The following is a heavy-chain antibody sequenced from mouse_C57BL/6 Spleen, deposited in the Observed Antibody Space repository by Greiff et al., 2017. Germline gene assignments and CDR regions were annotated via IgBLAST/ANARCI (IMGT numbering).Heavy chain of an antibody. J-gene: IGHJ2*01. CDR1: GYAFSSYW. CDR3: ASFYDGYCYVGD. Sequence: VQLVESGAELVKPGASVKISCKASGYAFSSYWMTWVNQRPGKGLEWIGPIYPGDGDTNYNGKFKGKGTLTADKSSSTAYMQLSSLTSEDSAVYFCASFYDGYCYVGDRGKGTTLTV. CDR2: IYPGDGDT. V-gene: IGHV1-80*01. D-gene: IGHD2-3*01.